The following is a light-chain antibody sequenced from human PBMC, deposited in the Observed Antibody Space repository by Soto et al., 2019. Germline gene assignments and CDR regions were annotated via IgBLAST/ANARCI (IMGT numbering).Light chain of an antibody. CDR2: DAS. V-gene: IGKV3-20*01. CDR3: QHYGSTPPKFT. J-gene: IGKJ2*01. Sequence: EIVLTQSPSTLSLSPGDRVTLSCRASQNVNSCSLAWYQQRPGQAHSLLLYDASSRSTDIPDKFSGSGSGTNSFLTISRREPQEFVAYYCQHYGSTPPKFTFGLGTKLEI. CDR1: QNVNSCS.